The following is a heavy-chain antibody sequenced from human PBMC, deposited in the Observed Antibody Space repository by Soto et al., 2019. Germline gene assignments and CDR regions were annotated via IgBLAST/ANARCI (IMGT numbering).Heavy chain of an antibody. CDR2: IYYSGST. CDR3: AREQWLDGMDG. D-gene: IGHD6-19*01. Sequence: ASGTLCPTCPFSGVSISSYYWGWVRQAPGKGLEWIGDIYYSGSTHYNPPLKSRVTISVDTSKNQFSLKPSSVIAADTAVYDGAREQWLDGMDGWGQGTTVTVFS. CDR1: GVSISSYY. V-gene: IGHV4-59*01. J-gene: IGHJ6*02.